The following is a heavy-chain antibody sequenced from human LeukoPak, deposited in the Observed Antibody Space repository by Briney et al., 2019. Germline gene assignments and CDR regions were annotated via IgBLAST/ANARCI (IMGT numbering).Heavy chain of an antibody. D-gene: IGHD6-13*01. J-gene: IGHJ5*02. CDR1: GGSISSYY. Sequence: PSETLSLTCTVSGGSISSYYWSWIRQPPGKGLEWIGYIYTSGSTNCNPSLKSRVTISVDTSKNQFSLKLSSVTAADTAVYYCARHPDSSSWHPYNWFDPWGQGTLVTVSS. CDR3: ARHPDSSSWHPYNWFDP. CDR2: IYTSGST. V-gene: IGHV4-4*09.